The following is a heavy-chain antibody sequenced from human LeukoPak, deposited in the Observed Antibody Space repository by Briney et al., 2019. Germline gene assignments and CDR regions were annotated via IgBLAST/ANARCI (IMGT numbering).Heavy chain of an antibody. CDR3: ARQGESDYDILNWFDP. CDR1: GGSISSYY. Sequence: PSETLSLTCTVSGGSISSYYWSWIRQPPGKGLEWIGYIYYSGSTNYNPSLKSRVTISVDTSKNQFSLKLSSVTAADTAVYYCARQGESDYDILNWFDPWGQGTLVTVSS. V-gene: IGHV4-59*08. D-gene: IGHD3-9*01. J-gene: IGHJ5*02. CDR2: IYYSGST.